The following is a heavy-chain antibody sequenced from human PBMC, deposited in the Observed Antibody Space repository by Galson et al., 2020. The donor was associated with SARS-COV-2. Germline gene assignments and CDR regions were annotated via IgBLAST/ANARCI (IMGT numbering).Heavy chain of an antibody. V-gene: IGHV3-74*01. CDR3: ARGDMGNDYFDY. Sequence: GGSLRLSCAASGFTSSSNWMHWARQAPGKGLVWVSRIYSEGRSPSYEDSVKGRFTIPGDNAKNTLYVQMNSRRAEDTAVYYCARGDMGNDYFDYWGQGTLVTVSS. CDR1: GFTSSSNW. CDR2: IYSEGRSP. D-gene: IGHD7-27*01. J-gene: IGHJ4*02.